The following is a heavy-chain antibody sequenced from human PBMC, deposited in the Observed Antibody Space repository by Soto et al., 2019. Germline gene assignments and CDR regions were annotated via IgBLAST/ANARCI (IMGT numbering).Heavy chain of an antibody. Sequence: QVQLVQSGAEVKKPGSSVKVSCKASGGTFRSYVISWVRQAPGQGLEWMGGTIPILGTGNYAQKFQGRVTIPADESTSTAYMELSSLRSEDTAVYYCARDQSGRSIYYYGMDVWGQGTTVTVSS. D-gene: IGHD1-26*01. CDR1: GGTFRSYV. V-gene: IGHV1-69*11. J-gene: IGHJ6*02. CDR3: ARDQSGRSIYYYGMDV. CDR2: TIPILGTG.